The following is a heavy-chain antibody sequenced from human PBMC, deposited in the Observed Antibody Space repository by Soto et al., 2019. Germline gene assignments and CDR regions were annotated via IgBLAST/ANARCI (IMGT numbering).Heavy chain of an antibody. V-gene: IGHV3-30*18. CDR3: AKDQGQQWLVHGGYGMDV. Sequence: GGSLRLSCAASGFTFSSYGMHWVRQAPGKGLEWVAVISYDGSNKYYADSVKGRFTISRDNSKNTLYLQMNSLRAEDTAVYYCAKDQGQQWLVHGGYGMDVWGQGTTVTVSS. CDR1: GFTFSSYG. D-gene: IGHD6-19*01. CDR2: ISYDGSNK. J-gene: IGHJ6*02.